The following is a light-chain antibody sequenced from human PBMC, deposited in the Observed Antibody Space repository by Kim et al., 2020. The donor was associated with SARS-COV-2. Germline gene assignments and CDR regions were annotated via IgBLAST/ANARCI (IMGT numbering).Light chain of an antibody. J-gene: IGKJ4*01. Sequence: DIQMTQSPSSLSASVGDRVTITCQASQNINKYLSWYQVKPGNAPKLLIYHASNLETEVPSRFSGSGSGADYTFTISSLQPEDIATYYCQQYDGLPLTFGGGTKLEI. V-gene: IGKV1-33*01. CDR3: QQYDGLPLT. CDR2: HAS. CDR1: QNINKY.